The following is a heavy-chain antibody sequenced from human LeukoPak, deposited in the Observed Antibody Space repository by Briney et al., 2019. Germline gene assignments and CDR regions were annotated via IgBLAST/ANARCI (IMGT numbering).Heavy chain of an antibody. V-gene: IGHV3-23*01. D-gene: IGHD6-6*01. CDR1: GFTFSSYW. Sequence: PGGSLRLSCAASGFTFSSYWMSWVRQAPGKGLEWVSVISGSGGSTYYADSVKGRFTISRDNSKNTLYLQMNSLRAEDTAVYYCAKDTVAARSGLDYWGQGTLVTVSS. CDR2: ISGSGGST. CDR3: AKDTVAARSGLDY. J-gene: IGHJ4*02.